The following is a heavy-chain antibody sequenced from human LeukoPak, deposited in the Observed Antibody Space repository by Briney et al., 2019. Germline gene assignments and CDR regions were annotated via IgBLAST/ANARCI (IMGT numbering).Heavy chain of an antibody. CDR3: AKFYNFYDSRGGHDAFDI. CDR1: GFTFSSYG. D-gene: IGHD3-22*01. CDR2: IRYDGSNK. Sequence: PGGSLRLSCAASGFTFSSYGMHWVRQAPGKGLEWVAFIRYDGSNKYYADSVKGRFTISRDNSKNTLYLQMNSLRAEDTAVYYCAKFYNFYDSRGGHDAFDIWGQGTMVTVSS. J-gene: IGHJ3*02. V-gene: IGHV3-30*02.